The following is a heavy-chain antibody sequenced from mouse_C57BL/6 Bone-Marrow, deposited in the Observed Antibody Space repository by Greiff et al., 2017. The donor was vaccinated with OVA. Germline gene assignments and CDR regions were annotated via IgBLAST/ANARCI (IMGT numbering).Heavy chain of an antibody. CDR2: INPNYGTT. D-gene: IGHD2-2*01. V-gene: IGHV1-39*01. J-gene: IGHJ4*01. Sequence: LVEPGASVKISCQASGYSFTDYNMNWVKQSNGKSLEWIGVINPNYGTTSYNQKFKGKATLTVDQSSSTAYMQLNSLTSEDSAVYYCARGGLWLRRRNAMDYWGQGTSVTVSS. CDR1: GYSFTDYN. CDR3: ARGGLWLRRRNAMDY.